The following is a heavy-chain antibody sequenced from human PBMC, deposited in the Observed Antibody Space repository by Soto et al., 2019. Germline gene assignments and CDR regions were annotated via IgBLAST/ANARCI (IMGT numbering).Heavy chain of an antibody. CDR1: GGTFSSYA. CDR3: ARTPGGIQVLWSVKPDQYYFDY. Sequence: ASVKVSCKAAGGTFSSYAISWVRQAPGQGLEWMGGIIPIFGTANYAQKFQGRVTITADESTSTAYMELSSLRSEDTAVYYCARTPGGIQVLWSVKPDQYYFDYWGQGTLVTVSS. CDR2: IIPIFGTA. J-gene: IGHJ4*02. V-gene: IGHV1-69*13. D-gene: IGHD3-10*01.